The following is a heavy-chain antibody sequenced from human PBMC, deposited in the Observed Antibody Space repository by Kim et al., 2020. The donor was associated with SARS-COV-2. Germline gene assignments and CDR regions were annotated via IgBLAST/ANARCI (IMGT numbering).Heavy chain of an antibody. CDR1: VFTFSNYW. CDR2: IKQDGSEK. V-gene: IGHV3-7*03. J-gene: IGHJ4*02. D-gene: IGHD6-19*01. Sequence: GGSLRLSCAASVFTFSNYWMSWVRQAPGKGLEWVANIKQDGSEKYYVDSVKGRFSISRDNAKNSLYLQMNSLRAEDTAIYYCATEGSGWHPQSHDYWGQGTLVTVSS. CDR3: ATEGSGWHPQSHDY.